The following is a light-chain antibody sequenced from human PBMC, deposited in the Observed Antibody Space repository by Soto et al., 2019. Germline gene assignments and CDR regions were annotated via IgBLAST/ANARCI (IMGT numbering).Light chain of an antibody. J-gene: IGLJ1*01. CDR1: SSDVGAYDY. V-gene: IGLV2-14*03. CDR3: ASHTTTNTRV. CDR2: EVS. Sequence: QSVLTQPASVSGSPGQSIAISCTGTSSDVGAYDYVSWYQQHPDRAPRLVIYEVSNRPSGVSNRFSGSKSVNTATLTISGLQAEDEVDYYCASHTTTNTRVFGTGTKVTVL.